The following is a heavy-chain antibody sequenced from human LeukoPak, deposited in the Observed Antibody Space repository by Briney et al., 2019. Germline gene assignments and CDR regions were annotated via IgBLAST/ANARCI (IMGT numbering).Heavy chain of an antibody. V-gene: IGHV1-58*02. CDR1: GFTFTRAA. J-gene: IGHJ4*02. Sequence: TSVTVTCKASGFTFTRAAMQWVRQARGQRNEWIGWIVVGSGNTNYAQKFQERVTITRDMSTSTAYMELSSLRSEDTAVYYCAADLGYYYDSSGYRSGDYWGQGTLVTVSS. CDR2: IVVGSGNT. D-gene: IGHD3-22*01. CDR3: AADLGYYYDSSGYRSGDY.